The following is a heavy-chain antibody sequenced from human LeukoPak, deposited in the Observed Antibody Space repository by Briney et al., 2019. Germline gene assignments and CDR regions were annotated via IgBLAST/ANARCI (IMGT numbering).Heavy chain of an antibody. D-gene: IGHD4-11*01. Sequence: PGGSLRLSCAASGFPFSDNYMSWVRQAPGKGLEWVANIKKDGSEKYYVDSVKGRFTISRDNAKTSLYLQMNSLRAEDTAVYYCARDPLTVSAPGNNWFDPWGQGTLVTVSS. V-gene: IGHV3-7*01. CDR1: GFPFSDNY. J-gene: IGHJ5*02. CDR3: ARDPLTVSAPGNNWFDP. CDR2: IKKDGSEK.